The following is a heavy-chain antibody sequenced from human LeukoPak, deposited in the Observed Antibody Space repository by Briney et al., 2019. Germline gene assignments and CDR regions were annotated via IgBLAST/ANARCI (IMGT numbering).Heavy chain of an antibody. Sequence: ASVKVSCKASGYTFTSYDINWVRQATGQGLEWMGWMNPNSGNTGYAQKFQGRVTMTRNTSISTAYMELSSLRSEDTAVYYCARVSQYFDWLSSHWGMDVWGQGTTVTVSS. CDR2: MNPNSGNT. CDR1: GYTFTSYD. CDR3: ARVSQYFDWLSSHWGMDV. J-gene: IGHJ6*02. V-gene: IGHV1-8*01. D-gene: IGHD3-9*01.